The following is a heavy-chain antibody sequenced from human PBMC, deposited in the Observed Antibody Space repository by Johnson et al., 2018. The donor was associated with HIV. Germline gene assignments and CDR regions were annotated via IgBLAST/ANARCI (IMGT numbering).Heavy chain of an antibody. D-gene: IGHD6-13*01. CDR2: IRYDGYYT. CDR3: AKGLGRAAAGTRNAFDI. Sequence: QMQLVESGGGVVRPGGSLRLSCAASGFSFSDYYMSWIRQAPGKGLEWVALIRYDGYYTKYADSVQGRFTISRDNSKNMLFLQMSSLRAEDTAVYYCAKGLGRAAAGTRNAFDIWGQGTMVTVSS. J-gene: IGHJ3*02. CDR1: GFSFSDYY. V-gene: IGHV3-30*02.